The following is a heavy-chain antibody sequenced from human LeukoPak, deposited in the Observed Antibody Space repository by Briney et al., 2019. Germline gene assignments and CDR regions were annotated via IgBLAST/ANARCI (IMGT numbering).Heavy chain of an antibody. Sequence: SETLSLTCTVSGYSISSGYYWGWIRQPPGKGLEWIGSIYHSGSTYYNLSLKSRVTISVDTSKNQFSLKLSSVTAADTAVYYCARDLIGVTATSDYWGQGTLVTVSS. J-gene: IGHJ4*02. CDR2: IYHSGST. CDR1: GYSISSGYY. V-gene: IGHV4-38-2*02. D-gene: IGHD2-21*02. CDR3: ARDLIGVTATSDY.